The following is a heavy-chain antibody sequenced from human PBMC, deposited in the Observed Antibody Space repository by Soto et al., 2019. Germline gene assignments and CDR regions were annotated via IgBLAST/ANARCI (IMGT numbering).Heavy chain of an antibody. CDR1: GGSISSYY. Sequence: SETLSLTCTVSGGSISSYYWSWIRQPPGKGLEWIGYIYYSGSTNYNPSLKSRVTISVDTSKNQFSLKLSSVTAADTAVYYCAREPFFSSSSGFDYWGQGTLVTVSS. J-gene: IGHJ4*02. D-gene: IGHD6-6*01. V-gene: IGHV4-59*01. CDR2: IYYSGST. CDR3: AREPFFSSSSGFDY.